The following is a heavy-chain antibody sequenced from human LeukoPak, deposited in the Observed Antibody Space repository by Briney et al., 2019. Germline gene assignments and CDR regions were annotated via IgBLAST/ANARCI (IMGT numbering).Heavy chain of an antibody. CDR2: IYTSGST. D-gene: IGHD1-26*01. V-gene: IGHV4-4*07. CDR1: VGSISSYY. Sequence: PSETLSLTCTVSVGSISSYYWSWIRQPARKGLEWIGRIYTSGSTNYNPSLKSRVTMSVDTSKKQFSLKLSSVTAADTAVYYCAREGIVGAKDAFDIWGQGTMVTVSS. CDR3: AREGIVGAKDAFDI. J-gene: IGHJ3*02.